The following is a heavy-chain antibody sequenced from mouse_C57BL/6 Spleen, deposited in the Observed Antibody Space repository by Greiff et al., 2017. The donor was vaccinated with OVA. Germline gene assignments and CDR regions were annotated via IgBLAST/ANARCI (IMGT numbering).Heavy chain of an antibody. Sequence: QVQLQQSGAELVRPGASVTLSCKASGYTFTDYEMHWVKQTPVHGLEWIGAIDPETGGTAYNQKFKGKAILTADKSSSTAYMELRSLTSEDSAVYYCTSYNGSRVDWDIDVWGTGTTVTVSS. D-gene: IGHD1-1*01. CDR1: GYTFTDYE. V-gene: IGHV1-15*01. CDR2: IDPETGGT. CDR3: TSYNGSRVDWDIDV. J-gene: IGHJ1*03.